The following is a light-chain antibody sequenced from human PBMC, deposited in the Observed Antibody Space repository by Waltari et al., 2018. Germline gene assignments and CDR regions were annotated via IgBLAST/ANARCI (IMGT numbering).Light chain of an antibody. CDR2: ERK. V-gene: IGLV1-51*02. J-gene: IGLJ3*02. CDR1: SSNIGNDH. CDR3: GTWDASLNSGV. Sequence: QSVLTQPPSVSAAPGQGVIISCSGSSSNIGNDHVTWYQQVPGTAPKLLIYERKKRPSGIPDRFSAFKAGTSATLAITGLQTGDEADYYGGTWDASLNSGVFGGGTRLTVL.